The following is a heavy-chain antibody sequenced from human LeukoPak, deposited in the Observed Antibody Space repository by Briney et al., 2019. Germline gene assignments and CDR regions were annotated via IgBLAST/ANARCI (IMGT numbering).Heavy chain of an antibody. D-gene: IGHD6-13*01. CDR1: ADSVSRNSAA. CDR3: AREDSSSFDY. V-gene: IGHV6-1*01. Sequence: SQTLTLICVISADSVSRNSAAWNWIRQSPSRGLEWLGRTYYRTKWYNDYAVCVKSRITINPGTSKNQFSLQLKSGTHEDTAVYYCAREDSSSFDYWGQGTLVAVSS. J-gene: IGHJ4*02. CDR2: TYYRTKWYN.